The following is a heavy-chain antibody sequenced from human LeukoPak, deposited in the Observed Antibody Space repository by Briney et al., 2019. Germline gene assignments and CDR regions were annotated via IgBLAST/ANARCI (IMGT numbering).Heavy chain of an antibody. V-gene: IGHV4-34*01. J-gene: IGHJ4*02. Sequence: SETLSLTCAVYGGSFSGYYWSWIRQPPGKGLEWIGEINHSGSTNYNPSLKSRVTISVDTSKNQFSLKLSSVTAADTAVYYCARGSELWNYWGQGTLVTVSS. D-gene: IGHD1-7*01. CDR3: ARGSELWNY. CDR1: GGSFSGYY. CDR2: INHSGST.